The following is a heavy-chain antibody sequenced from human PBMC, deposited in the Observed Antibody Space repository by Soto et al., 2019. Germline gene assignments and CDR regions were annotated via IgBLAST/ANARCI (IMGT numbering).Heavy chain of an antibody. V-gene: IGHV4-30-4*01. CDR2: IYYSGST. CDR1: GGSISSGDYY. CDR3: ARYDSSGYGLDY. J-gene: IGHJ4*02. D-gene: IGHD3-22*01. Sequence: PSETLSLTCTVSGGSISSGDYYWSWIRQPPGEGLEWIGYIYYSGSTYYNPSLKSRVTISVDTSKNQFSLKLSSVTAADTAVYYCARYDSSGYGLDYWGQGTLVTVSS.